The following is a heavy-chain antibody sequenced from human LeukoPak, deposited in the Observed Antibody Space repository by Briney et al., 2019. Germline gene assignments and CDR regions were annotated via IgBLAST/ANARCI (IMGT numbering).Heavy chain of an antibody. CDR2: ITWNSGSV. J-gene: IGHJ4*02. D-gene: IGHD5-24*01. V-gene: IGHV3-9*01. Sequence: GGSLRLSCAASGFTFNDYAMHWVRQAPGKGLEWVSGITWNSGSVGYADSVKGRFTISRDNAKNSLYLQMNSLRGEDTALYYCAKGAERLLQYIDYWGQGSLVTVSS. CDR3: AKGAERLLQYIDY. CDR1: GFTFNDYA.